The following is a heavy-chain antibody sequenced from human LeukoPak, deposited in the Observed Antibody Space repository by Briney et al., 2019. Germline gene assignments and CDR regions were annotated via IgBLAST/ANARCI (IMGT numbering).Heavy chain of an antibody. D-gene: IGHD3-3*01. CDR1: GGSISSYY. V-gene: IGHV4-59*01. CDR2: IYYSGST. J-gene: IGHJ5*02. CDR3: ARYDYDFWSGHNRFDP. Sequence: ASETLSLTCTVSGGSISSYYWSWIRQPPGKGLEWIGYIYYSGSTNYNPSLKSRVTISVDTSKDQFSLKLSSVTAADTAVYYCARYDYDFWSGHNRFDPWGQGTLVTVSS.